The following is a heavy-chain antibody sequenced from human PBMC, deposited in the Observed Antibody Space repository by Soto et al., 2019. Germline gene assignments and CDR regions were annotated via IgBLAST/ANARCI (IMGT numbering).Heavy chain of an antibody. CDR2: IYYSGST. Sequence: QVQLQESGPGLVKPSQTLSLTCTVSGGSISSGGYYWSWIRQHPGKGLEWIGYIYYSGSTNYNPSLKSRVIISVDTSKSQFSLKLSSVTAADTAVYYCARGGLSQTLDYWGQGTLVTVSS. CDR3: ARGGLSQTLDY. CDR1: GGSISSGGYY. J-gene: IGHJ4*02. V-gene: IGHV4-31*03.